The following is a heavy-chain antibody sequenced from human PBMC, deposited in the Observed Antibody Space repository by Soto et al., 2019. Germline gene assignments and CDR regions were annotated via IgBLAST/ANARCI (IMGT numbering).Heavy chain of an antibody. CDR3: VRENYYYGMDV. CDR1: GFTVSTDW. CDR2: IKSGGNT. V-gene: IGHV3-66*01. J-gene: IGHJ6*02. Sequence: EVQLVESGGGLVQPGGSLRLSCAASGFTVSTDWMYWVRQAPGKGLEWISVIKSGGNTHYADSVEGRFSISRDNSKNTVYLQMNSLIGEDTAVYYCVRENYYYGMDVWVQGTTVTVSS.